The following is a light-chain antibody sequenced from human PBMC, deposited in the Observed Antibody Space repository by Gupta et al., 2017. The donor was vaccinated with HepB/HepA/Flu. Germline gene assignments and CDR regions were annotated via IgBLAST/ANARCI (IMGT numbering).Light chain of an antibody. CDR3: NSRDSSGNLVV. J-gene: IGLJ2*01. Sequence: SSELTQDPAVSVALGQTVRITCQGDSPRSYHASWYQQKPEQAPVLVIYGKNNRPSGIPDRFSGSSSGNTASLTITGAQAEDEADYYCNSRDSSGNLVVFGGGTKLTVL. V-gene: IGLV3-19*01. CDR2: GKN. CDR1: SPRSYH.